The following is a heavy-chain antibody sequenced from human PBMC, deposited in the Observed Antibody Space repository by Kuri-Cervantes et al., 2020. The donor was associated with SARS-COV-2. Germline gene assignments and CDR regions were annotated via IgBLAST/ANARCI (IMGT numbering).Heavy chain of an antibody. V-gene: IGHV4-39*07. D-gene: IGHD4-23*01. CDR2: INHSGST. CDR1: GGSISSSSYY. CDR3: ARLGGFLDV. Sequence: SETLSLTCTVSGGSISSSSYYWGWIRQPPGKGLEWIGEINHSGSTNYNPSLKSRVTISVDTSKNQFSLRLSSVTAADTAVYYCARLGGFLDVWGKGTTVTVSS. J-gene: IGHJ6*04.